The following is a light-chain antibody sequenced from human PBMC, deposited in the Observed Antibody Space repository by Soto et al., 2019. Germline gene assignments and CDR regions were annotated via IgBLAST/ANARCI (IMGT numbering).Light chain of an antibody. CDR1: KLGDKS. CDR3: QAWDSSTYV. J-gene: IGLJ1*01. Sequence: SSELTQPPSVSVSPGQTASITCSGDKLGDKSASWYQQKPGQSPVLVIYQDSKRPSGIPERFSGSSSGNTATLTISGTQAMDEADYYCQAWDSSTYVFGTGTKVTVL. V-gene: IGLV3-1*01. CDR2: QDS.